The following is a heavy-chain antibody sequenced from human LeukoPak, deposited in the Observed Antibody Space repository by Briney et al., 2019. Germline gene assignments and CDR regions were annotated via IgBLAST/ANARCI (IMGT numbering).Heavy chain of an antibody. Sequence: GGSLRLSCAASGFTFSNYGMHWVRQAPGKGLAWVAFIRYDGSNKYCADSVKGRFTISRDTSKNTLYLQMNSLRAEDTAVYYCAKVLLYYGDYDPFDYWGQGALVTVSS. V-gene: IGHV3-30*02. CDR3: AKVLLYYGDYDPFDY. CDR2: IRYDGSNK. CDR1: GFTFSNYG. J-gene: IGHJ4*02. D-gene: IGHD4-17*01.